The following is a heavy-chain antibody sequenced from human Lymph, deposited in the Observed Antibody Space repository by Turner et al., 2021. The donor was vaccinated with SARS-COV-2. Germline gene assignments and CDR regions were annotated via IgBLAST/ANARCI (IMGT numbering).Heavy chain of an antibody. J-gene: IGHJ4*02. D-gene: IGHD2-21*02. CDR2: ITFTSSYI. CDR1: GFTFSSYS. CDR3: ARGPPDFPYYFDY. V-gene: IGHV3-21*01. Sequence: EVQLVESGGGLVKPGGSLSLSCAASGFTFSSYSMNWVRQAPGKGLEWVSSITFTSSYIYYADSVKGLFTISRDNDKNSLYLQMNSLRAEDTAVYYCARGPPDFPYYFDYWGQGTLVTVSS.